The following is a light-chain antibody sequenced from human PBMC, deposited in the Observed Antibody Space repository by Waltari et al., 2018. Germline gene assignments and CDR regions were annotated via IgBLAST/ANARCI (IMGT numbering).Light chain of an antibody. V-gene: IGKV1-17*01. CDR1: QDITSF. Sequence: DIQMTQSPSSLSASVGDTFTITCRASQDITSFLNWFQQKPGKAPKLLIYAATTLQSGVPSRFSGSGSGTEFTLTISSLQPEDFAAYYCLQHNSYPYSFGQGTKVEIK. CDR2: AAT. CDR3: LQHNSYPYS. J-gene: IGKJ2*03.